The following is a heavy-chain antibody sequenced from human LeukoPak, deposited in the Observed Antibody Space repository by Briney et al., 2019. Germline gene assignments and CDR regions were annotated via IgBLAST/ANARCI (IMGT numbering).Heavy chain of an antibody. CDR2: IYHSGST. D-gene: IGHD3-16*01. CDR3: ARGTSVGGWFDP. J-gene: IGHJ5*02. V-gene: IGHV4-30-2*01. CDR1: GGSISSGGYS. Sequence: PSQTLSLTCAVSGGSISSGGYSWSWIRQPPGKGLEWIGYIYHSGSTYYNPSLKSRVTISVDRSKNQFSLKLSSVTAADTAVYYCARGTSVGGWFDPWGQGTLVTVSS.